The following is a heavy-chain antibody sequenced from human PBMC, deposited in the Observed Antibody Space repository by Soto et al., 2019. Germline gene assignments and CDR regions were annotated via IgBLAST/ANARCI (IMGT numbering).Heavy chain of an antibody. CDR3: ARDKVLTFYYDSSGPSDAFHI. CDR1: GYTFTSYY. Sequence: ASVKVSCKASGYTFTSYYMHWVRQAPGQGLEWMGIINPSGGSTSYAQKFQGRVTMTRDTSTSTVYMELSSLRSEDTAVYYCARDKVLTFYYDSSGPSDAFHIWGQATMVTVSS. J-gene: IGHJ3*02. D-gene: IGHD3-22*01. CDR2: INPSGGST. V-gene: IGHV1-46*01.